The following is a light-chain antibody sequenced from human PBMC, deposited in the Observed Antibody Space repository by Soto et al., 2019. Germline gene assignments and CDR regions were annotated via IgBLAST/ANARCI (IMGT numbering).Light chain of an antibody. Sequence: QSVLTQPPSVSAAPGQKVTISCSGGSFNIGDNYVSWYQQLPGTAPKRLIYDNNKRPSGIPDRFSGSKSGTSATLDISGLQTGDEADYYCGSWDTSLSGIIFGGGTKLTVL. CDR1: SFNIGDNY. J-gene: IGLJ2*01. V-gene: IGLV1-51*01. CDR2: DNN. CDR3: GSWDTSLSGII.